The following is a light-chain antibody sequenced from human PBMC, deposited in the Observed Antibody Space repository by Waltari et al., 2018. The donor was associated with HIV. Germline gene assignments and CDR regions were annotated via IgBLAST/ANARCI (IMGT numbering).Light chain of an antibody. CDR1: QRINHF. V-gene: IGKV1-16*02. CDR2: AAF. CDR3: QQYHSYPLT. J-gene: IGKJ5*01. Sequence: DIQMTPSPSSLSASVGDRVTLTCRASQRINHFLAWFQQQPGKAPKSLIYAAFTLHSGVPSKFSGSGSVTDYTLTMNNLQPEDSAMYYCQQYHSYPLTFGQGTRLEIK.